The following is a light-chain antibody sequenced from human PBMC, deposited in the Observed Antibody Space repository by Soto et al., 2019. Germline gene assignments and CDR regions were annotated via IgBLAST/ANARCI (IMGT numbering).Light chain of an antibody. CDR1: QGIRND. J-gene: IGKJ2*01. CDR2: AVS. CDR3: LQDYTYPYT. V-gene: IGKV1-6*01. Sequence: AIQMTQSPSSLSASVGDRVTITCRASQGIRNDVGWYQQKPGKAPKLLIYAVSYLQRGVPSRFSGSGSGTDFTLTISSLQPEDFATYYCLQDYTYPYTFGQGTKLEIK.